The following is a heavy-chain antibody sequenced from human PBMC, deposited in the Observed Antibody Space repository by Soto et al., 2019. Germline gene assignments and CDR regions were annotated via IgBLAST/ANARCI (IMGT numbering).Heavy chain of an antibody. V-gene: IGHV4-31*03. CDR1: GGSISSGTSY. Sequence: TLSLTCTVSGGSISSGTSYWSGIRPRPGKGLEWIGYIFYSGSFYYTPALRGRVMILADTSKNQFTLRLSSVTAADTAVYYCARAPETPSILGVALPYFFAYWGQGALVTVSS. CDR2: IFYSGSF. CDR3: ARAPETPSILGVALPYFFAY. J-gene: IGHJ4*02. D-gene: IGHD3-3*01.